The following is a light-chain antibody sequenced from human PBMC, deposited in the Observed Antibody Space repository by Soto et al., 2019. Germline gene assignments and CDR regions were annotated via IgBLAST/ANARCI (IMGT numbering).Light chain of an antibody. Sequence: IQMTQSPSSLSASVGDRVTISCRASQGIGNALGWYQQKPGKAPKLLIYAASSLQSGVPSRFSGSGSGTDFTLTISSLQPEDFATYYCQQSYSTPGITFGQGTRLEIK. V-gene: IGKV1-39*01. CDR3: QQSYSTPGIT. CDR1: QGIGNA. J-gene: IGKJ5*01. CDR2: AAS.